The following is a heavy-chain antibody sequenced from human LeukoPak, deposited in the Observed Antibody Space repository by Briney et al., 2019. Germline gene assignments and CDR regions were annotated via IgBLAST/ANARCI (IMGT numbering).Heavy chain of an antibody. CDR3: ARDRVDWNYEGFDY. Sequence: PGGSLRLSRAASGFTFSSYSMNWVRQAPGKGLEWVSYISSSSSTIYYADSVKGRFTISRDNAKNSLYLQMNSLRAEDTAVYYCARDRVDWNYEGFDYWGQGTLVTVSS. J-gene: IGHJ4*02. V-gene: IGHV3-48*01. D-gene: IGHD1-7*01. CDR2: ISSSSSTI. CDR1: GFTFSSYS.